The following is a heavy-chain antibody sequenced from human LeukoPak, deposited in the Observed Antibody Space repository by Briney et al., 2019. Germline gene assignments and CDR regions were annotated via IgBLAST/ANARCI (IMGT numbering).Heavy chain of an antibody. D-gene: IGHD2-15*01. CDR2: IVVSGGNT. CDR3: ARDLGYCSGGSCSGSDY. Sequence: SVKVSCKASGFTFTSSAVQWVRQARGQRLEWIGWIVVSGGNTNYAQKFQERVTITRDMSTSTAYMELSSLRSEDTAVYYCARDLGYCSGGSCSGSDYWGQGTLVTVSS. CDR1: GFTFTSSA. J-gene: IGHJ4*02. V-gene: IGHV1-58*01.